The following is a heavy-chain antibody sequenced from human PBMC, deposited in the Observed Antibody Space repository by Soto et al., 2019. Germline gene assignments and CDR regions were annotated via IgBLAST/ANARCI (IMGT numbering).Heavy chain of an antibody. CDR3: ARAQAVAGPGTYYYYGMDV. CDR2: TYYGSKWYN. CDR1: GDSVSSNSAA. Sequence: SQALSLTCAISGDSVSSNSAASNWIRQSPSRGLEWLGRTYYGSKWYNDYAVSVKSRITINPDTSKNQFSLQLNSVTPEDTAVYYCARAQAVAGPGTYYYYGMDVWAQGTTVTVSS. D-gene: IGHD6-19*01. V-gene: IGHV6-1*01. J-gene: IGHJ6*02.